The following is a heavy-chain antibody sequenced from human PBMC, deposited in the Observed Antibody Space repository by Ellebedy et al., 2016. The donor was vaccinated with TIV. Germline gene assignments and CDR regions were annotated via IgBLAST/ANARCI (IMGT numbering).Heavy chain of an antibody. CDR1: GGSISSSSYY. Sequence: MPGGSLRLSCTVSGGSISSSSYYWGWIRQPPGKGLEWIGSIYYSGSTYYNPSLKSRVTMSIDTSKNQISLKLSSVTAADTAVYYCARVKCSSTTCYFRYGMDVWGQGTTVTVSS. V-gene: IGHV4-39*07. CDR2: IYYSGST. D-gene: IGHD2-2*01. CDR3: ARVKCSSTTCYFRYGMDV. J-gene: IGHJ6*02.